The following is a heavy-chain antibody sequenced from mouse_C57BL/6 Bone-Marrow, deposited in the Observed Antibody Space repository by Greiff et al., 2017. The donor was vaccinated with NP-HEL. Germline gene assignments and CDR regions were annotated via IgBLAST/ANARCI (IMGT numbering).Heavy chain of an antibody. CDR1: GYTFTSYW. CDR2: IYPGNSDT. V-gene: IGHV1-5*01. J-gene: IGHJ4*01. Sequence: DVQLQESGTVLARPGASVKMSCKTSGYTFTSYWMHWVKQRPGQGLEWIGAIYPGNSDTSYNQKFKGKAKLTAVTSASTAYMELSSLTNEDSAVYYCTRDWDERYYAMDYWGQGTSVTVSS. CDR3: TRDWDERYYAMDY. D-gene: IGHD4-1*01.